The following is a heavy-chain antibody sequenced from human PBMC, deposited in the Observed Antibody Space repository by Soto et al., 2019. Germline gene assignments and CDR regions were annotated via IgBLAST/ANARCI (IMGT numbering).Heavy chain of an antibody. CDR2: ISDSGSS. J-gene: IGHJ4*02. CDR1: GGSISSGSFY. Sequence: QVQLQESGPGLVKPSQTLTLTCTVSGGSISSGSFYWSWVRQHPGKGLEGIGHISDSGSSYYNPSLEGRVTISVDTSKNQFSLKLSAVTAADTAVYFCARTTFYDIFTAYYSLFDYWGQGTLVTVSS. CDR3: ARTTFYDIFTAYYSLFDY. D-gene: IGHD3-9*01. V-gene: IGHV4-31*03.